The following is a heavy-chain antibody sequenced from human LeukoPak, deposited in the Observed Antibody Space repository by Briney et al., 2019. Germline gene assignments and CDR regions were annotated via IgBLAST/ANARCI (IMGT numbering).Heavy chain of an antibody. Sequence: GASVKVSCKVSGYTLTELSMHWVRQAPGKGLEWMGGFDPEDGETIYAQKFQGRVTMTEDTSADTAYMELSSLRSEDTAVYYCAPVGWNSDSGIGWFHPWGQGTLVIVSS. V-gene: IGHV1-24*01. J-gene: IGHJ5*02. CDR3: APVGWNSDSGIGWFHP. D-gene: IGHD3-10*01. CDR1: GYTLTELS. CDR2: FDPEDGET.